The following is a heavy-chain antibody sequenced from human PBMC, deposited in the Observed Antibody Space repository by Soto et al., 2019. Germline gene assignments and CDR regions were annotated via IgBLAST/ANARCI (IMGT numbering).Heavy chain of an antibody. D-gene: IGHD1-26*01. Sequence: GASVEVSCKASGFTFTSSAVQWVRQARGQRLEWIGWIVVGSGNTNYAQKFQERVTITRDMSTSTAYMELSSLRSEDTAVYYCAELYSGSYTTDYWGQGTLVTVSS. CDR1: GFTFTSSA. V-gene: IGHV1-58*01. CDR3: AELYSGSYTTDY. CDR2: IVVGSGNT. J-gene: IGHJ4*02.